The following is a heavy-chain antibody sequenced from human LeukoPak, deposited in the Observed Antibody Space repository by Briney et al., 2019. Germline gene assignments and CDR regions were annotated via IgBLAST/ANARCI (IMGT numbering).Heavy chain of an antibody. D-gene: IGHD6-13*01. CDR3: ARLPQLRSSSWYYYYMDV. J-gene: IGHJ6*03. CDR1: GGSFSGYY. Sequence: SETLSLTCAVYGGSFSGYYWSWIRQPPGKGLEWIGEINHSGSTNYNPSLKSRVTISVDTSKNQFSLKLSSVTAADTAVYYCARLPQLRSSSWYYYYMDVWGKGTTVTISS. V-gene: IGHV4-34*01. CDR2: INHSGST.